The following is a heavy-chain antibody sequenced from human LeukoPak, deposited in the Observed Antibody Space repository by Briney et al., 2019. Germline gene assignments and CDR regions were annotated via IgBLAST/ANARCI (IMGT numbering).Heavy chain of an antibody. CDR2: INPANGYT. CDR3: AIRDGHTDH. J-gene: IGHJ4*02. V-gene: IGHV1-3*03. CDR1: GYSFTNYA. D-gene: IGHD5-24*01. Sequence: AASVKVSRKTSGYSFTNYAMHWVRQAPGQTIEWLAWINPANGYTRYSQHFQDRVTVSSDTSADTAYMELSSLRSEDKAIYYCAIRDGHTDHWGQGTLVTVSS.